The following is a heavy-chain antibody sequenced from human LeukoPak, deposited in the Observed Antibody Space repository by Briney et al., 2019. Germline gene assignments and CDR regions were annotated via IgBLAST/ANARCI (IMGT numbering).Heavy chain of an antibody. D-gene: IGHD3-22*01. CDR2: MNPNSGNT. CDR3: ARGGGPTSIYDSSGYYSDY. Sequence: ASVKVSCKASGYTFTSYDINWVRQATGQGLEWMEWMNPNSGNTGYAQKFQGRVTMARNTSISTVYMELSSLRSEGTAVYYCARGGGPTSIYDSSGYYSDYWGQGTLVTVSS. V-gene: IGHV1-8*01. CDR1: GYTFTSYD. J-gene: IGHJ4*02.